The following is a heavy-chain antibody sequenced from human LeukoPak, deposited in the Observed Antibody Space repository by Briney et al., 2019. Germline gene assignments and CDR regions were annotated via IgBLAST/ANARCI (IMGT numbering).Heavy chain of an antibody. CDR2: IWYDGSNK. CDR3: AKGTLHLYYFDY. J-gene: IGHJ4*02. V-gene: IGHV3-33*06. D-gene: IGHD1-7*01. Sequence: GGSLRLSCAASGFTFSSYAIHWVRQAPGKGLEWVAVIWYDGSNKDYADSVKGRFTISRDNSKNTLYLQMNSLRAEDTAVYYCAKGTLHLYYFDYWAQGTLVTVSS. CDR1: GFTFSSYA.